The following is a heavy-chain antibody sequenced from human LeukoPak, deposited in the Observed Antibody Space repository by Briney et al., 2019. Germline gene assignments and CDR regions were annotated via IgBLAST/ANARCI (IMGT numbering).Heavy chain of an antibody. V-gene: IGHV4-39*07. CDR3: ARGAYYMDV. CDR1: GGSISTTNYY. J-gene: IGHJ6*03. Sequence: SETLSLTCTVSGGSISTTNYYWGWIRQPPGKGLEWIGTIYYSGNTYYNPSLKSRVTISVDTSKNQFSLRLTSVTAADTAVYYCARGAYYMDVWGVGTTVTVSS. CDR2: IYYSGNT.